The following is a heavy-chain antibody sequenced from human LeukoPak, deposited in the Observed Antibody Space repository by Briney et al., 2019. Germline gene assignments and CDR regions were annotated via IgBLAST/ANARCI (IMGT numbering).Heavy chain of an antibody. CDR3: ARQYGSGWYKGYFQY. CDR1: GGSFSGYY. CDR2: INHSGST. V-gene: IGHV4-34*01. Sequence: PSETLSLTCGVNGGSFSGYYWSWIRQPLANGLEWIGEINHSGSTKYNPSLKSRVTISVDTSKNQFSLKVTSVTAADTAVYYCARQYGSGWYKGYFQYWGQGTLVTVSS. D-gene: IGHD6-19*01. J-gene: IGHJ1*01.